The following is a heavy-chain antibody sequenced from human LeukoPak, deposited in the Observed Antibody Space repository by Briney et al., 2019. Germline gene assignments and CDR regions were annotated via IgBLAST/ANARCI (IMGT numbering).Heavy chain of an antibody. Sequence: PSETLSLTCTVSGGSISSYYWSWIRQPPGKGLEWIGSIYYSGSTYYNPSLKSRVTISVDTSKNQFSLKLSSVTAADTAVYYCARLGRYNWFDPWGQGTLVTVSS. CDR1: GGSISSYY. J-gene: IGHJ5*02. CDR2: IYYSGST. CDR3: ARLGRYNWFDP. V-gene: IGHV4-59*01. D-gene: IGHD3-16*01.